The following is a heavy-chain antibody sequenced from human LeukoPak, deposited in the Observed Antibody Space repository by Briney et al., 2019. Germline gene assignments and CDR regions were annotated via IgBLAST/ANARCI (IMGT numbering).Heavy chain of an antibody. V-gene: IGHV3-23*01. D-gene: IGHD3-10*01. J-gene: IGHJ1*01. CDR3: EKANWVSDADAVF. CDR2: LRGNGEA. Sequence: GGSLRLSCAASGFSFSSYAMSWVRRAPGGRLEWVSSLRGNGEAFYADSVRGRFILSRDESRNTVYLQLNDLRVEDTAVYYCEKANWVSDADAVFWGQGTLVTVSS. CDR1: GFSFSSYA.